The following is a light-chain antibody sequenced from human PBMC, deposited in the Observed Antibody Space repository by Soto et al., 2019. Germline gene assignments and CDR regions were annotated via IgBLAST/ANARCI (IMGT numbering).Light chain of an antibody. J-gene: IGKJ1*01. V-gene: IGKV1-39*01. CDR3: QQGYSSPWT. CDR1: QSIGSY. CDR2: ASS. Sequence: DILMTQSPSSLSASFGARVTITCRASQSIGSYLHWYQQKEGKAPGLLFYASSNLQSGVPSRFSGSGSATDFTLTIKSLQPEDVATYYCQQGYSSPWTFGQGTRWIS.